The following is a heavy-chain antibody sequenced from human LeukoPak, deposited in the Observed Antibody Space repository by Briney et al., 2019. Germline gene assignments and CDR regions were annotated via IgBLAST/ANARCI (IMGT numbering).Heavy chain of an antibody. CDR1: GFTFGDYA. CDR2: IRSKAYGGTT. V-gene: IGHV3-49*04. CDR3: TITSSGWYWYYYYMDV. D-gene: IGHD6-19*01. J-gene: IGHJ6*03. Sequence: GRSLRLSCAASGFTFGDYAMSWVRQAPGKGLEWVGFIRSKAYGGTTEYAASVKGRFTISRDDSKSIAYLQMNSLKTEDTAVYYCTITSSGWYWYYYYMDVWGKGTTVTVSS.